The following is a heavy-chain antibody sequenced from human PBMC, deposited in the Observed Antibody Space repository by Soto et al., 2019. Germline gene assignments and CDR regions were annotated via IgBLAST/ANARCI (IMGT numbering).Heavy chain of an antibody. CDR2: ISASTRNT. Sequence: QVRLVQSGGEVKKPGASVKVSCQASGYTFSDYAISWVRQAPGQGLEWMGWISASTRNTDQAQNFQGRVIMTLDTSTNTASMELRSPRSDDTAVYYCVRCYCSVGSCYACWHFDLWGRGTLVTVSS. V-gene: IGHV1-18*01. CDR3: VRCYCSVGSCYACWHFDL. J-gene: IGHJ2*01. CDR1: GYTFSDYA. D-gene: IGHD2-15*01.